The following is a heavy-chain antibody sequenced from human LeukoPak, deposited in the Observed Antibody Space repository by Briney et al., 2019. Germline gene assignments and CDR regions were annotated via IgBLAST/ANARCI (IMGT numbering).Heavy chain of an antibody. V-gene: IGHV3-33*01. Sequence: GGSLRLSCAASGFTFSSYGMHWVRQAPGKGLEWVAVIWYDGSNKYYADSVKGRFTISRDNSKNTMYLQMNNLRAEDTAVYYCARGLLNTFGVDAWGQGTTVTVS. CDR2: IWYDGSNK. D-gene: IGHD1/OR15-1a*01. CDR1: GFTFSSYG. J-gene: IGHJ6*02. CDR3: ARGLLNTFGVDA.